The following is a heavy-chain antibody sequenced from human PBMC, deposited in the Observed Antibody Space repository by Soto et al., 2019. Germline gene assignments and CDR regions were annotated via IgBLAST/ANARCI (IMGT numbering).Heavy chain of an antibody. D-gene: IGHD1-1*01. J-gene: IGHJ4*02. Sequence: GGSLRLSCAASGFTFSSYAMHWVRQAPGKGLEWVVVISYDGSNKYYADSVKGRFTISRDNSKNTLYLQMNSLRAEDTAVYYCARAEYNWNDVEGYFDYWGQGTLVTVSS. CDR3: ARAEYNWNDVEGYFDY. CDR2: ISYDGSNK. V-gene: IGHV3-30*04. CDR1: GFTFSSYA.